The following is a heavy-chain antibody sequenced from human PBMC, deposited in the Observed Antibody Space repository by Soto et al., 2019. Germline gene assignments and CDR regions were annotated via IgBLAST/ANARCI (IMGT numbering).Heavy chain of an antibody. Sequence: PWGSLRLSCAASGFTFSSYGMHWFRQAPGKGLERVAVISYDGSNKYYADSVKGRFTISRDNSKNTLYLQMNSLRAEDTAVYYCACTSDYGGNVFDYWGQGTLVTVSS. CDR2: ISYDGSNK. V-gene: IGHV3-30*03. CDR3: ACTSDYGGNVFDY. J-gene: IGHJ4*02. CDR1: GFTFSSYG. D-gene: IGHD4-17*01.